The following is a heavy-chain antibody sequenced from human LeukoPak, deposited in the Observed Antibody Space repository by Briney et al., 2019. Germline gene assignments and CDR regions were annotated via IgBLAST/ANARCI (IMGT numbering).Heavy chain of an antibody. CDR2: IYYSGST. V-gene: IGHV4-39*01. Sequence: PSETLSLTCTVSGGSISSYYWSWIRQPPGKGLEWIGSIYYSGSTYYNPSLKSRVTISVDTSKNQFSLKLSSVTAADTAVYYCARASSGNSDYFDYWGQGTLVTVSS. D-gene: IGHD4-23*01. J-gene: IGHJ4*02. CDR3: ARASSGNSDYFDY. CDR1: GGSISSYY.